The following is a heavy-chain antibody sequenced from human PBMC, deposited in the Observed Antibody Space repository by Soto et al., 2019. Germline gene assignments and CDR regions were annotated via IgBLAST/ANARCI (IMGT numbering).Heavy chain of an antibody. D-gene: IGHD3-16*02. CDR2: ISTTSTHT. CDR3: ARDRDTYRHGFFGY. V-gene: IGHV3-11*05. J-gene: IGHJ4*02. CDR1: GFTFSDFY. Sequence: GGSLRLSCAASGFTFSDFYMTWIRQAPGKGLEWISYISTTSTHTNYADSVKGRFTVSRDNANNSLYLEMNNLRGDDTAVYFCARDRDTYRHGFFGYWGRGALVTVSS.